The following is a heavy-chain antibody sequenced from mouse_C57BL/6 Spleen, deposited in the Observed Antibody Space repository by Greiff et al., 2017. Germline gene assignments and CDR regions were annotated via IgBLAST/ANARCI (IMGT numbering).Heavy chain of an antibody. Sequence: VQLQQSGAELVRPGSSVKLSCKASGYTFTSYWLHWVKQRPIQGLQWIGNIDPSDSETHYNQKFKDKATLTVDKSSSTAYMQLSSLTSEDSAVYYCARGTTVVDAWFADRGQGNLGTVSA. CDR3: ARGTTVVDAWFAD. D-gene: IGHD1-1*01. V-gene: IGHV1-52*01. J-gene: IGHJ3*01. CDR1: GYTFTSYW. CDR2: IDPSDSET.